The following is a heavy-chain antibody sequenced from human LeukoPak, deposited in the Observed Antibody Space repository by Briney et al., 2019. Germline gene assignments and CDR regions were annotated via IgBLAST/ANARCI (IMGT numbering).Heavy chain of an antibody. J-gene: IGHJ3*02. D-gene: IGHD1-1*01. CDR2: ISLDGTKE. CDR1: GFTFSNYA. V-gene: IGHV3-30*01. CDR3: ARFKVGTNTTQKNAFDI. Sequence: GGSLRLSCAASGFTFSNYAMHWVRQAPGKGLEWVAVISLDGTKEYFGKSVKGRFTISRDNSKATLYLHMHRLRIEDTALYYCARFKVGTNTTQKNAFDIWGRGTVVAVSS.